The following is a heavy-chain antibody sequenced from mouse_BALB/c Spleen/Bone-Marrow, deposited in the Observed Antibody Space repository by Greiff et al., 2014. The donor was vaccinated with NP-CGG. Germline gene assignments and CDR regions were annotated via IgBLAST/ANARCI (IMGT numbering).Heavy chain of an antibody. CDR3: ARSGRYYFDY. Sequence: QVQLKQSGAELVRPRTAVNVSCKASGYAFTNYLIEWVKQRPGQGLEWIGVINPGSGGANYNEKFKGKATLTADKSSSTAYMQLSSLTFDDSAVYFCARSGRYYFDYWGQGTTLTVSS. J-gene: IGHJ2*01. CDR2: INPGSGGA. V-gene: IGHV1-54*01. CDR1: GYAFTNYL.